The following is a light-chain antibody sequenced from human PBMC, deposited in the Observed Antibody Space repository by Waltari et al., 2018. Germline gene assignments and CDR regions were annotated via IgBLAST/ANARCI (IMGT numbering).Light chain of an antibody. V-gene: IGKV3-20*01. CDR2: AAS. CDR1: QSISRT. J-gene: IGKJ1*01. CDR3: QHYLRLPVT. Sequence: EIVLTQYQGTLSLSPGERATLSCRASQSISRTLVWYQKKPGQAPRLLIYAASTRATGIPDRFSGRGSGTDFSLTISRLEPEDFAVYYCQHYLRLPVTFGQGTKVEIK.